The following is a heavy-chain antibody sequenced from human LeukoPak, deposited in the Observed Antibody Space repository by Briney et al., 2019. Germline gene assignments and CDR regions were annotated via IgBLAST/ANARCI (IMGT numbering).Heavy chain of an antibody. CDR1: GYTFTSYG. CDR2: ISAYNGNT. CDR3: ARRPRYYYYLDV. Sequence: ASVKVSCKASGYTFTSYGISWVRQAPGQGLEWMGWISAYNGNTNYAQELQGRVTMNTATSTSTAYMALRSLRSDDTAVYYCARRPRYYYYLDVWGKGTTVTVSS. V-gene: IGHV1-18*01. J-gene: IGHJ6*03.